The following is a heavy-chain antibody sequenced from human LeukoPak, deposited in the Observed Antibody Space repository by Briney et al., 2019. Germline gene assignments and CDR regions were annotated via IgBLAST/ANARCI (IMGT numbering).Heavy chain of an antibody. CDR2: IYRGETT. CDR1: GFIVSSNY. V-gene: IGHV3-53*01. J-gene: IGHJ4*02. D-gene: IGHD5-18*01. CDR3: AGMSVNGYSPY. Sequence: PGGSLRLSCTASGFIVSSNYMGWVRQAPGKGLEWVSIIYRGETTYYSDSVKGRFTISRDNSKNTLYLQMNSLRAEDTAVYYCAGMSVNGYSPYWGQGTLVTVSS.